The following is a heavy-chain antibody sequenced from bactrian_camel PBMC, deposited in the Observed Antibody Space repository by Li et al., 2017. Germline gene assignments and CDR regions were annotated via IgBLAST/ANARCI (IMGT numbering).Heavy chain of an antibody. CDR1: GFVYTGYC. V-gene: IGHV3S1*01. D-gene: IGHD1*01. CDR2: IDSASASG. Sequence: VQLVESGGGSVQAGGSLRLSCERSGFVYTGYCISWFRKAPGKEREGVGVIDSASASGNLVASVKGRFTISKDNANNTLYLQMNSLKPDDAAVYYCAADSLAMAWILRGKYYYGMDYWGKGTQVTVS. J-gene: IGHJ7*01.